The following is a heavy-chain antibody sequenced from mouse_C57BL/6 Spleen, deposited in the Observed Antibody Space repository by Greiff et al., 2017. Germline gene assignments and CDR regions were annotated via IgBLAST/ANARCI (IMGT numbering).Heavy chain of an antibody. V-gene: IGHV7-3*01. D-gene: IGHD2-4*01. CDR1: GFTFTDYY. J-gene: IGHJ1*03. CDR3: ARYDYDGDWYFDV. CDR2: IRNKANGYTT. Sequence: EVHLVESGGGLVQPGGSLSLSCAASGFTFTDYYMSWVRQPPGKALEWLGFIRNKANGYTTEYSASVKGRFTISRDNSQSILYLQMNALRAEDSATYYCARYDYDGDWYFDVWGTGTTVTVSS.